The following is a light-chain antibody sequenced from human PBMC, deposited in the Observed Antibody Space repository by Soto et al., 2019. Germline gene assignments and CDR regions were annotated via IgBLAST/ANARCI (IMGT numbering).Light chain of an antibody. V-gene: IGKV3-15*01. CDR1: QNILSN. J-gene: IGKJ5*01. CDR2: GAS. Sequence: EIVMTQSPATLSVSPGERVTLSCRASQNILSNLAWYQQKPGEAPRRLIYGASTRATGSPARFSGSGSWTEFTLTISSLQSEDFAVYYCQQYNNWPITFGQGTRLEIK. CDR3: QQYNNWPIT.